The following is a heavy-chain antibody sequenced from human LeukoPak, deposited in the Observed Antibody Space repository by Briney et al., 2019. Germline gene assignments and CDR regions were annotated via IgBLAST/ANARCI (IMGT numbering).Heavy chain of an antibody. V-gene: IGHV5-51*01. Sequence: GESLKISCKGSGYRFTNYWIGWVRQMPGKGLEWMGIIYPGDSDTRYSPSFQGQVTISADKSISTAYLQWNSLKASDTAMYFCATTNGPAAMNWFDPWGQGTLVTVSS. CDR1: GYRFTNYW. CDR3: ATTNGPAAMNWFDP. CDR2: IYPGDSDT. J-gene: IGHJ5*02. D-gene: IGHD2-2*01.